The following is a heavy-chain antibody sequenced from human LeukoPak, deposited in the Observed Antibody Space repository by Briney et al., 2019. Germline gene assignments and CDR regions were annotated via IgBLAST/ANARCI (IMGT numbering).Heavy chain of an antibody. J-gene: IGHJ3*02. CDR2: IYYSGST. Sequence: SETLSLTCTVSGGSISSYYWSWIRQPPGKGLEWIGYIYYSGSTNYNPSLKSRVTISVDTSKNQFSLKLSSVTAADTAVYYCARHWTHDAFDIWGQGTMVTVSS. CDR1: GGSISSYY. V-gene: IGHV4-59*08. D-gene: IGHD3/OR15-3a*01. CDR3: ARHWTHDAFDI.